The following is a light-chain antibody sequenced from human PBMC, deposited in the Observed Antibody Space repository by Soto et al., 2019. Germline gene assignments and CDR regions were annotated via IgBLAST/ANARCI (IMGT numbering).Light chain of an antibody. J-gene: IGLJ3*02. CDR3: QSYDSSLSGSG. CDR2: GNS. CDR1: SSNIGAGHD. V-gene: IGLV1-40*01. Sequence: QSVLTQPPSVSGAPGQRVTISCTGSSSNIGAGHDVHWYQQLPGTAPKLLIYGNSNRPSGVPDRFSGSKSGTSASLAISGLQAEDEADYYCQSYDSSLSGSGFGGGTKLTVL.